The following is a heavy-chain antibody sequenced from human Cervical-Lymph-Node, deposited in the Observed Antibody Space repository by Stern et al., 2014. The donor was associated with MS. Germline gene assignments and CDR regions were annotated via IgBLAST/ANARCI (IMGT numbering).Heavy chain of an antibody. J-gene: IGHJ4*02. V-gene: IGHV3-33*01. D-gene: IGHD5-18*01. CDR2: IWYDGSNK. CDR3: ARDRHNGIQLWSRIFDY. CDR1: GFTFSSYG. Sequence: VQLVESGGGVVQPGRSLRLSCAASGFTFSSYGMHWVRQAPGKGLEWVAVIWYDGSNKYYADSVKGRFTISRDNSKNTLYLQMNSLRAEDTAVYYCARDRHNGIQLWSRIFDYWGQGTLVTVSS.